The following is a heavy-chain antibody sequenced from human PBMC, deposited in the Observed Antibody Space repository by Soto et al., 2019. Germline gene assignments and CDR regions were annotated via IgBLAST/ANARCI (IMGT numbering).Heavy chain of an antibody. V-gene: IGHV1-69*13. D-gene: IGHD3-22*01. CDR1: GGTFSSYA. Sequence: GASVKVSCKASGGTFSSYAISWVRQAPGQGLEWMGGIIPIFGTANYAQKFQGRVTITADESTSTAYMELSSLRSEDTAVYYCARGEVKRFSYYYDSSGYCNWGQGTLVTVSS. J-gene: IGHJ4*02. CDR2: IIPIFGTA. CDR3: ARGEVKRFSYYYDSSGYCN.